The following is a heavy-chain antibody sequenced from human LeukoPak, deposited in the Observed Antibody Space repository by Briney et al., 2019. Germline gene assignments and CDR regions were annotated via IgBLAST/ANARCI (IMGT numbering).Heavy chain of an antibody. V-gene: IGHV1-2*02. Sequence: ASVKVSCKASGYTFTGYYMHWVRQAPGQGLEWMGWINPNSVGTNYAQKFQGRVTMTRDTSISTAYMELRRLRSDDTAVYYCARGLRDFPALDSWGQGTLVTVSS. CDR1: GYTFTGYY. CDR2: INPNSVGT. CDR3: ARGLRDFPALDS. J-gene: IGHJ4*02. D-gene: IGHD2-2*01.